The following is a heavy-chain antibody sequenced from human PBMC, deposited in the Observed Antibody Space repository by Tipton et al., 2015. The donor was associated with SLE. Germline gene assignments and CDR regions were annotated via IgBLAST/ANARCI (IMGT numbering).Heavy chain of an antibody. CDR2: IYYSGST. CDR3: ARDLRSGGYYYYYYMDV. V-gene: IGHV4-61*01. Sequence: TLSLTCTVSGGSISSGRYYWSWIRQHPGKGLEWIGYIYYSGSTNYNPSLKSRVTISVDTSKNQFSLKLSSVTAADTAVYYCARDLRSGGYYYYYYMDVWGKGTTVTASS. D-gene: IGHD1-14*01. J-gene: IGHJ6*03. CDR1: GGSISSGRYY.